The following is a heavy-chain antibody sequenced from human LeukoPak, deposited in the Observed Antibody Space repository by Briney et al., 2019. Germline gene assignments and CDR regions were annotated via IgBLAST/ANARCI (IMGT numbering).Heavy chain of an antibody. D-gene: IGHD3-22*01. CDR3: ARTYYYDSSGYSGFDY. CDR1: GYTFTSSY. Sequence: ASVKVSCKASGYTFTSSYIHWVRQATGQGLEWIGIINPSGGTTIYAQKFQCRVTMTRDTSTSTAYMELSSLRSEDTAVYYCARTYYYDSSGYSGFDYWGQGTLVTVSS. V-gene: IGHV1-46*01. CDR2: INPSGGTT. J-gene: IGHJ4*02.